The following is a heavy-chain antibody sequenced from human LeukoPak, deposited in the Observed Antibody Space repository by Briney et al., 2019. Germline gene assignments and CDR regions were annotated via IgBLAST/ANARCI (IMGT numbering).Heavy chain of an antibody. J-gene: IGHJ4*02. CDR2: IYYSGST. V-gene: IGHV4-59*12. Sequence: PSETLSLTCTVSGGSISSYYWSWIRQPPGKGLEWIGYIYYSGSTNYNPSLKSRVTISVDTSKNQFSLKLSSVTAADAAVYCCARAVAGTLKYDYWGQGTLVTVSS. CDR1: GGSISSYY. CDR3: ARAVAGTLKYDY. D-gene: IGHD6-19*01.